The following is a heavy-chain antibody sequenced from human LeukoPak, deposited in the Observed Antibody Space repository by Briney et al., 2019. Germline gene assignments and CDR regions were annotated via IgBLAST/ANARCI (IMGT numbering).Heavy chain of an antibody. Sequence: GGSLRLSCAGSGFTFSSYAMSWVRQAPGKGLEWVSAISDTGATTYDADSVKGRFTISRDNSRSTLYLQMNSLRAEDTALYYCAKDTSIGRYCTNGVCPPFDYWGQGTLVTVSS. D-gene: IGHD2-8*01. J-gene: IGHJ4*02. CDR1: GFTFSSYA. CDR3: AKDTSIGRYCTNGVCPPFDY. V-gene: IGHV3-23*01. CDR2: ISDTGATT.